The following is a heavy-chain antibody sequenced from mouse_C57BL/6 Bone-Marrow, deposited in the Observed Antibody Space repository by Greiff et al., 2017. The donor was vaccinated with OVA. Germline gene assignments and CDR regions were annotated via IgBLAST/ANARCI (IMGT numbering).Heavy chain of an antibody. D-gene: IGHD2-1*01. CDR1: GFTFSSYA. Sequence: EVKLQESGEGLVKPGGSLKLSCAASGFTFSSYAMSWVRQTPEKRLEWVAYISSGGDYIYYADTVKGRFTISRDNARNTLYLQMSSLKSEDTAMYYCTLLLVTRRYFDVWGTGTTVTVSS. CDR3: TLLLVTRRYFDV. CDR2: ISSGGDYI. V-gene: IGHV5-9-1*02. J-gene: IGHJ1*03.